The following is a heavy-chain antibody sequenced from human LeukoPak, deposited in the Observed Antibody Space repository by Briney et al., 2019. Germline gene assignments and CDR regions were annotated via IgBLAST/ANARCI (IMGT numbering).Heavy chain of an antibody. CDR3: AGYCSSTSCQDAFDI. Sequence: ASVKVSCRASGYTFTSYDINWVRQATGQGLEWMGWINPNSGGTNYAQKFQGRVTMTRDTSISTAYMELSRLRSDDTAVYYCAGYCSSTSCQDAFDIWGQGTMVTVSS. CDR2: INPNSGGT. V-gene: IGHV1-2*02. CDR1: GYTFTSYD. D-gene: IGHD2-2*01. J-gene: IGHJ3*02.